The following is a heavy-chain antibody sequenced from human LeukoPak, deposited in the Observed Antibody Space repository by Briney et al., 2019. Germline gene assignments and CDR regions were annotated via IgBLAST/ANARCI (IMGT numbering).Heavy chain of an antibody. CDR3: ARGGNELTAHLLVY. CDR1: GGSISSSNYY. Sequence: PSETLSLTCTVSGGSISSSNYYWGWIRQPPGKGLEWIGSISYSGSTYYNPSLKSRVTISVDTSKNQFSLKLTSVTAADTAVYYCARGGNELTAHLLVYWGQGTLVTVSS. V-gene: IGHV4-39*07. J-gene: IGHJ4*02. CDR2: ISYSGST. D-gene: IGHD2-21*02.